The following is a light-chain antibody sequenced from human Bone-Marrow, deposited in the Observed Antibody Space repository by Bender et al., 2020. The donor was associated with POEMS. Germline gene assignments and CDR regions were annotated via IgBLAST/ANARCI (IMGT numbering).Light chain of an antibody. CDR3: CSYAGNYPRV. J-gene: IGLJ3*02. V-gene: IGLV1-44*01. CDR1: SSNIESNF. Sequence: QSVLTQPPSASGTPGQRVTISCSGSSSNIESNFVYWYQQLPGTAPRLLIYTNNERPSGVPDRFSGSKSGNTASLTISGLQAEDEADYYCCSYAGNYPRVFGGGTKLTVL. CDR2: TNN.